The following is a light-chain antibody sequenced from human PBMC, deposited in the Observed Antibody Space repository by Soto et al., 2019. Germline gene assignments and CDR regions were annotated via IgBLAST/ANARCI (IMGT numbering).Light chain of an antibody. Sequence: EIVLTQSPATLSSFPGDRVPLSCRASQYINTRLAWYQHRPGQAPRLLIYQTYIRAAGIPARFSASGTGTDFTLTISDVQPEDFAVYYCHQRQSWPRTFGQGTKVDI. CDR3: HQRQSWPRT. V-gene: IGKV3-11*01. CDR1: QYINTR. CDR2: QTY. J-gene: IGKJ1*01.